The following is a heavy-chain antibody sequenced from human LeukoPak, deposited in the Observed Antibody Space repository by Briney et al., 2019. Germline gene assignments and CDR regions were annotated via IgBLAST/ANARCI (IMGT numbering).Heavy chain of an antibody. CDR2: INHSGST. Sequence: SETLSLTCAVYGGSFSGYYWSWIRQPPGKGLEWIGEINHSGSTNYNPSLKSRATISVDTSKNQFSLKLSSVTAADTAVYYCARVLEGSSGQHWYFDLWGRGTLVTVSS. V-gene: IGHV4-34*01. J-gene: IGHJ2*01. CDR1: GGSFSGYY. D-gene: IGHD6-19*01. CDR3: ARVLEGSSGQHWYFDL.